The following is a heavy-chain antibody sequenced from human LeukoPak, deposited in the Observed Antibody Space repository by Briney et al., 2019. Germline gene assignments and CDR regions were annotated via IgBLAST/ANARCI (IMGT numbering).Heavy chain of an antibody. CDR1: GGSISSSNW. D-gene: IGHD6-13*01. CDR3: ARISGQQLAYYYYYMDV. Sequence: PSETLSLTCAVSGGSISSSNWWSWVRQPPGKGLEWIGYIYYSGSTNYNPSLKSRVTISVDTSKNQFSLKLSSVTAADTAVYYCARISGQQLAYYYYYMDVWGKGTTVTISS. CDR2: IYYSGST. V-gene: IGHV4-4*02. J-gene: IGHJ6*03.